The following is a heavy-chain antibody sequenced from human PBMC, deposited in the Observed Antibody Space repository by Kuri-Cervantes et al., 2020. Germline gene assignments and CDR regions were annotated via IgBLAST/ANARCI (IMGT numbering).Heavy chain of an antibody. J-gene: IGHJ6*02. CDR2: ISYDGSNK. CDR1: GLTFSSYA. CDR3: ARDGVAVAGTPLYYYYGMDV. V-gene: IGHV3-30-3*01. D-gene: IGHD6-19*01. Sequence: GESLKISCAASGLTFSSYAMHWVRQAPGKGLEWVAVISYDGSNKYYADSVKGRFTISRDNSKNTLYLQMNSLRAEDTAVYYCARDGVAVAGTPLYYYYGMDVWGQGTTVTVSS.